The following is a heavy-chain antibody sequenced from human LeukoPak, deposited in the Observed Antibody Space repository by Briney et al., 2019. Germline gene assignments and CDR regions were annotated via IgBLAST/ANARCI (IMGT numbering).Heavy chain of an antibody. Sequence: SETLSPTCTVSGGSISSYYWNWIRQPPGKGLERIGYIYYSGSTNYNPSLKSRVTISVDTSKNQFSLKLSSVTAADTAVYYCARGADSSGYYSIFYFDYWGQGTLVTVSS. CDR3: ARGADSSGYYSIFYFDY. V-gene: IGHV4-59*01. CDR1: GGSISSYY. J-gene: IGHJ4*02. CDR2: IYYSGST. D-gene: IGHD3-22*01.